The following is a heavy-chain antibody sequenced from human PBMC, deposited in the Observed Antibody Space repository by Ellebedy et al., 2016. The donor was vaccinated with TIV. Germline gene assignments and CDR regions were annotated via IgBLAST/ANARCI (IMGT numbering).Heavy chain of an antibody. D-gene: IGHD6-19*01. CDR2: ISDSGSMI. CDR1: GFSSSDYY. V-gene: IGHV3-11*01. CDR3: ARISSGRSFYGMDV. Sequence: GGSLRLXXAASGFSSSDYYMSWIRQAPGKGLGWVSYISDSGSMIHYADSVKGRFTISRDNSKNSLYLQMNNLRAEDTAVYYCARISSGRSFYGMDVWGQGTTVTVSS. J-gene: IGHJ6*02.